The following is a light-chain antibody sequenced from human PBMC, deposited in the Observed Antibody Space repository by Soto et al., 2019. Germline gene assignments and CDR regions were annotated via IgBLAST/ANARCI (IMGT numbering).Light chain of an antibody. CDR2: DAS. Sequence: EIVLTPSLATLVLAPGERATLSCRASQSISSYLGWYQQKPGQATRLLIFDASNRATGIPARFSGSGSGTDFTLTISSLEPEDFAVYYCQHRSNWPALTFGGGTKVDIK. J-gene: IGKJ4*01. CDR1: QSISSY. CDR3: QHRSNWPALT. V-gene: IGKV3-11*01.